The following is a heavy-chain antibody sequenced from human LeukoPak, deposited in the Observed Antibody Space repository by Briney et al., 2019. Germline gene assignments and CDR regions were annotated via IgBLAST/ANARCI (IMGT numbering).Heavy chain of an antibody. J-gene: IGHJ5*02. V-gene: IGHV4-34*01. CDR1: GGSFSGHY. D-gene: IGHD3-10*01. Sequence: PSETLSLTCAVYGGSFSGHYWTWIRQPPGKGLEWIGEIDHTGRSTYNPSLTSRVTISKDSSKNQFSLSLGSVIAADTAVYFCARGENSGSYFSYFDPWAQGTPVTVSS. CDR2: IDHTGRS. CDR3: ARGENSGSYFSYFDP.